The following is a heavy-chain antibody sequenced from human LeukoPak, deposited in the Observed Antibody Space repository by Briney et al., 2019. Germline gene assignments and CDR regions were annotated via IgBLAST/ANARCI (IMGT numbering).Heavy chain of an antibody. Sequence: SETLSLTCNVSGGSTNRYFWSWIRQPPGKGLEWIGYIYHSGSTKYNPSLMSRVTMSIDTSKNQFSLNRSSVTAADTAVYYCARERHDLWSAYHFDSWGLGTLVIVSS. CDR2: IYHSGST. CDR1: GGSTNRYF. CDR3: ARERHDLWSAYHFDS. J-gene: IGHJ4*02. V-gene: IGHV4-59*01. D-gene: IGHD3-3*01.